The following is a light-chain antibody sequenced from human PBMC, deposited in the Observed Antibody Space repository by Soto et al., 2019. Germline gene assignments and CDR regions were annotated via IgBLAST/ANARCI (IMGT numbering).Light chain of an antibody. Sequence: EIVLTQSPATLSLSPGERATLSCRASQSVSSYLAWYQQKPGQAPRLLIYDASNRATGITARFSGSGSGTDVTLTISSLEPEDFAVYYCQQRSNWPTFGPGTKVDIK. V-gene: IGKV3-11*01. J-gene: IGKJ3*01. CDR2: DAS. CDR1: QSVSSY. CDR3: QQRSNWPT.